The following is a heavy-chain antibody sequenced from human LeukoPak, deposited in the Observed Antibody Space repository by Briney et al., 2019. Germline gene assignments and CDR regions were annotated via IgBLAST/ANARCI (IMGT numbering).Heavy chain of an antibody. CDR3: AGDPPGTPVGFDV. Sequence: GASVKVSCKASAGMFNTYAISWVRHAPGHGIEWMGRITPLSATPSQSQWIQGRVTITADISTNTVYLDLSSLRSEDTALYFCAGDPPGTPVGFDVWGQGTMVTVSS. CDR2: ITPLSATP. J-gene: IGHJ3*01. CDR1: AGMFNTYA. D-gene: IGHD3-10*01. V-gene: IGHV1-69*06.